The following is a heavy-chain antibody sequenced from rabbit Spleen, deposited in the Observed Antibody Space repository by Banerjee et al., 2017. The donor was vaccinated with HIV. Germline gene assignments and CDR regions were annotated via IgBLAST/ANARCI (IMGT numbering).Heavy chain of an antibody. J-gene: IGHJ6*01. CDR1: GFSFSSGW. V-gene: IGHV1S45*01. D-gene: IGHD8-1*01. CDR3: ARDTGSSFSSYGMDL. Sequence: EESGGDLVKPGGTLTLTCTVSGFSFSSGWIWWVRQAPEKGLEWIALISAGSGNTYYTTWAKGRFTISSDNAQSTVDLKMTSLTAADTATYFCARDTGSSFSSYGMDLWGQGTLVTVS. CDR2: ISAGSGNT.